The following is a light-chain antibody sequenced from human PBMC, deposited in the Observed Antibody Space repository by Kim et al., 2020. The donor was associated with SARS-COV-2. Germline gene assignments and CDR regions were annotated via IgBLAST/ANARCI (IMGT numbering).Light chain of an antibody. Sequence: GQSVTITRTGSSGDVGYYNSVSWYQQHPGKVPQLIIYDVSERASGVSNRFSGSQSGNTASLTISGLRAEDEADYYCSSHTTSSTYVFGSGPQLTVL. CDR2: DVS. CDR1: SGDVGYYNS. CDR3: SSHTTSSTYV. J-gene: IGLJ1*01. V-gene: IGLV2-14*03.